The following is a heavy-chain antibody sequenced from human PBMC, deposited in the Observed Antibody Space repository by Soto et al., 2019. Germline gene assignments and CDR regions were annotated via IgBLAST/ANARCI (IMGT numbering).Heavy chain of an antibody. CDR1: GASFSPNY. CDR3: ARAAARGDDYYGLDV. V-gene: IGHV4-59*13. Sequence: SETLSLTCAVSGASFSPNYWAWIRQPPGKGLEWIGYIYYSGSTSGSTNYNPSLKSRVTISVDTSKNQLSLKLSSVTAADTAVYYCARAAARGDDYYGLDVWGQGTTVTVSS. CDR2: IYYSGSTSGST. J-gene: IGHJ6*02. D-gene: IGHD3-10*01.